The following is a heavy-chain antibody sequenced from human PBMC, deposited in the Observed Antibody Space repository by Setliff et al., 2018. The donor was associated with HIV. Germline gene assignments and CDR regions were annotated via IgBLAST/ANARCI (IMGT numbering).Heavy chain of an antibody. V-gene: IGHV4-39*01. CDR2: IYYSGSS. D-gene: IGHD6-19*01. CDR3: ARRGYSSGYFDY. J-gene: IGHJ4*02. CDR1: GGSISSGSYY. Sequence: PSETLSLTCTVSGGSISSGSYYWGWIRQHPGKGLEWIGNIYYSGSSYYNPSLKRRVTISVDTSKNTFSLKLSSVTAADTAVYYCARRGYSSGYFDYWGQGMLVTVSS.